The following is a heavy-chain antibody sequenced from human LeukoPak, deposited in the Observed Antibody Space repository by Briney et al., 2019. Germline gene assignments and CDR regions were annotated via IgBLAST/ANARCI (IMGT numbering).Heavy chain of an antibody. V-gene: IGHV4-61*02. D-gene: IGHD3-10*01. Sequence: SETLSLTCTASGVSISSGTNYWSWIRQPAGKGLEWVGRTYTSGSTNYNPSLNSRITTSVDTNNNQFSLKLSSITAEETAAYYFARYGLGTQEAYWGQGALVTVSP. CDR1: GVSISSGTNY. CDR3: ARYGLGTQEAY. J-gene: IGHJ4*02. CDR2: TYTSGST.